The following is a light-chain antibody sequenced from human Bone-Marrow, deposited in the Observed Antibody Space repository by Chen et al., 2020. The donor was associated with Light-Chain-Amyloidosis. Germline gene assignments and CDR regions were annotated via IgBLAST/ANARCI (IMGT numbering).Light chain of an antibody. Sequence: YVLTQPSSVSVAPGQTATLACGGNNIGSTSVHWYQQTPGQAPLLVVYDSDRPSGIPERLSGSNSGNTATLTISRVEAGDEADYYCQVWDRSSDRPVFGGGTKLTVL. CDR1: NIGSTS. J-gene: IGLJ3*02. V-gene: IGLV3-21*02. CDR2: DS. CDR3: QVWDRSSDRPV.